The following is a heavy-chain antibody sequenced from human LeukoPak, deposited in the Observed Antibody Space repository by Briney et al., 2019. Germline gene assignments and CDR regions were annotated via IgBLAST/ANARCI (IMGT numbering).Heavy chain of an antibody. V-gene: IGHV1-18*01. D-gene: IGHD2-15*01. CDR2: ISAYNGNT. J-gene: IGHJ3*02. Sequence: ASVKVSCKASGYTFTSYGISWVRQAPRQGLEWMGWISAYNGNTNYAQKLQGRVTMTTDTSTSTAYMELRSLRSDDTAVYYCARPTVVAATKGDAFDIWGQGTMVTVSS. CDR1: GYTFTSYG. CDR3: ARPTVVAATKGDAFDI.